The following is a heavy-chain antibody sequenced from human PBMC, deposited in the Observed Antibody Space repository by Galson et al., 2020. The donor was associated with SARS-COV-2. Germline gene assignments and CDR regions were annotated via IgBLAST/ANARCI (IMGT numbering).Heavy chain of an antibody. Sequence: TGGSLRLSCAASGFTFSSCWMHWVRQAPGKGLVWVSRINSDGSSTSYADSVKGRFTISRDNAKNTLYLQMNSLRAEDTAVYYCARVGTRGGWKYYFGYWGQGTRVTVAS. CDR2: INSDGSST. CDR3: ARVGTRGGWKYYFGY. D-gene: IGHD6-19*01. V-gene: IGHV3-74*01. CDR1: GFTFSSCW. J-gene: IGHJ4*02.